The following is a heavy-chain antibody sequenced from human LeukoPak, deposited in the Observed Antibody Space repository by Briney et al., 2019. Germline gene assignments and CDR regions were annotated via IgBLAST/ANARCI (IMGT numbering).Heavy chain of an antibody. CDR1: GGSISSDY. J-gene: IGHJ4*02. D-gene: IGHD1-26*01. V-gene: IGHV4-59*01. CDR2: IHYSGST. Sequence: SETLSLTCTVSGGSISSDYWSWIRQPPGKGLEWIGYIHYSGSTNYNPSLKGRVTISVDTSKNQFSLKLSSVTAADTAVYYCARAYGSYYGYWGQGTLVTVSS. CDR3: ARAYGSYYGY.